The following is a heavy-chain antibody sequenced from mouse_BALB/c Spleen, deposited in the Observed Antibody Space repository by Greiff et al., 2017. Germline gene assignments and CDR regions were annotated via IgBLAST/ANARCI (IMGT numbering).Heavy chain of an antibody. D-gene: IGHD2-4*01. CDR2: ISYSGST. V-gene: IGHV3-2*02. CDR1: GYSITSDYA. CDR3: ARYYYDYDAFAY. Sequence: DVKLQESGPGLVKPSQSLSLTCTVTGYSITSDYAWNWIRQFPGNKLEWMGYISYSGSTSYNPSLKSRISITRDTSKNQFVLQLNSVTTEDTATYYCARYYYDYDAFAYWGQGTLVTVSA. J-gene: IGHJ3*01.